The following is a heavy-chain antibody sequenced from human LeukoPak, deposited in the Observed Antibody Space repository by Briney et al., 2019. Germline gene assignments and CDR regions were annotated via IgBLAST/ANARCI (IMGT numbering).Heavy chain of an antibody. CDR2: IYYSGTT. V-gene: IGHV4-39*07. CDR3: AKGAGGFSYYNWFDP. D-gene: IGHD5-18*01. Sequence: SETLSLTCTVSGGSISSYYWGWLRQPPGKGLEWIGSIYYSGTTHYNPSLESRVTISVDTSKNQFSLKLASVTAADTAIYYCAKGAGGFSYYNWFDPWGQGTLVTVSS. CDR1: GGSISSYY. J-gene: IGHJ5*02.